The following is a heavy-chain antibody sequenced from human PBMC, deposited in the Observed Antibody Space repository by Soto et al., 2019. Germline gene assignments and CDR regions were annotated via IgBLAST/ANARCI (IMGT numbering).Heavy chain of an antibody. Sequence: ESGGGLVQPGGSLRLSCAASGFTVSSNYMSWVRQAPGKGLEWVSVIYSGGSTYYADSVKGRFTISRDNSKNTLYLQMNSLRAEDTAVYYCATATVTTNYYYYYMDVWGKGTTVTVSS. CDR1: GFTVSSNY. J-gene: IGHJ6*03. CDR2: IYSGGST. D-gene: IGHD4-17*01. V-gene: IGHV3-66*01. CDR3: ATATVTTNYYYYYMDV.